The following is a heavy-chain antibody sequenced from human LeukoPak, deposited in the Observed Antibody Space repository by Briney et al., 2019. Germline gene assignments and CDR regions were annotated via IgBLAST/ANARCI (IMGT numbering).Heavy chain of an antibody. V-gene: IGHV4-38-2*01. J-gene: IGHJ6*03. CDR2: LYHSDSA. Sequence: SETLSLACAVSGYSISNNYYWVWIRQPPGRGLEWNGSLYHSDSAYYNTSLRSRVSMSVDTSKNQFSLTLSFVTAADTAVYYCARQHDSYYYYYIDVWGSGTTVTVSS. CDR1: GYSISNNYY. CDR3: ARQHDSYYYYYIDV.